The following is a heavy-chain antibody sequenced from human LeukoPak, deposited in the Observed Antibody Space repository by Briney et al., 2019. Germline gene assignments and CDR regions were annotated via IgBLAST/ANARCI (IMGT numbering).Heavy chain of an antibody. CDR3: ATNDFWSGYYYFDY. Sequence: GGSLRLSCAASGFTFSSYAMSWVRQAPGKGLEWVSAISGSGGSTYYADSVKGRFTISRDNSKNTLYLQMNSLRAEDTAVYYCATNDFWSGYYYFDYWGQGTLVTVSS. CDR2: ISGSGGST. J-gene: IGHJ4*02. V-gene: IGHV3-23*01. D-gene: IGHD3-3*01. CDR1: GFTFSSYA.